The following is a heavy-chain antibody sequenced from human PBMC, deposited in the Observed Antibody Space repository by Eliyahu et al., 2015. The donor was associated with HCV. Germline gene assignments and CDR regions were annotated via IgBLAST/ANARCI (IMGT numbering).Heavy chain of an antibody. CDR2: IYKSGST. CDR3: ARPGRGAGSASYCLGFDY. V-gene: IGHV4-39*01. Sequence: QLQLQESGPGLVKASETLSLTCTVSGDSISSSSYYWGWIRQPPGKGLQWIGSIYKSGSTYYNPSLKSRVTISVDTSKNLFSLNLSSVTAADTAVYYCARPGRGAGSASYCLGFDYWGQGALVTVSS. J-gene: IGHJ4*02. D-gene: IGHD3-10*01. CDR1: GDSISSSSYY.